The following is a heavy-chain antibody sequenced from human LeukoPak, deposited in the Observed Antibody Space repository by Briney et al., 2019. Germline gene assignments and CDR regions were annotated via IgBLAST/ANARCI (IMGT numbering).Heavy chain of an antibody. V-gene: IGHV3-33*08. J-gene: IGHJ6*02. Sequence: PGRSLRLSCAASGFTFSSYGMHWVRQAPGKGLEWVAVIWYDGSNKYYADSVKGRFTISRDNSKNTLYLQMNSLRAEDTAVYYCARVQYSSGWYSINYYYYGMDVWGQGTTVTVSS. D-gene: IGHD6-19*01. CDR1: GFTFSSYG. CDR3: ARVQYSSGWYSINYYYYGMDV. CDR2: IWYDGSNK.